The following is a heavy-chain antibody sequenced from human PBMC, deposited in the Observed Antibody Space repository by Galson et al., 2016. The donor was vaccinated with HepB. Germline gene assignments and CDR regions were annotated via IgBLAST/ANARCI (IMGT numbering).Heavy chain of an antibody. Sequence: SETLSLTCTVSGGSVTSTSYYWAWIRQPPGKGLEWIGEINPSGSPNYNPSLKGRVAISVDTSKKQLSLKLSSVTAADTAVYYCVLGMGGTEFWGQGSLVTVSS. J-gene: IGHJ4*02. CDR2: INPSGSP. CDR1: GGSVTSTSYY. CDR3: VLGMGGTEF. V-gene: IGHV4-39*07. D-gene: IGHD1-26*01.